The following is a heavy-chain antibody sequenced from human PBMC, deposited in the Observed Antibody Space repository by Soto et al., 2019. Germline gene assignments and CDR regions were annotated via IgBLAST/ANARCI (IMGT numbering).Heavy chain of an antibody. CDR2: IYYSGST. J-gene: IGHJ4*02. V-gene: IGHV4-59*01. D-gene: IGHD3-16*01. Sequence: QVQLQESGPGLVKPSETLSLTCIVSGGSISSNCWSWIRQPPGKGLEWIGYIYYSGSTNYNPSLKSRVTISVDTSKNQFSLKLSSVTAADTAVYYCARAWGRVFDYWGQGTLVTVSS. CDR3: ARAWGRVFDY. CDR1: GGSISSNC.